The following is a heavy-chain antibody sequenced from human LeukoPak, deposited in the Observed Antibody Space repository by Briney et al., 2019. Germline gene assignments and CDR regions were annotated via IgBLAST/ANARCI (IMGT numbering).Heavy chain of an antibody. CDR1: GGSISSYY. CDR3: AREQRSRGVFDY. J-gene: IGHJ4*02. CDR2: IYYSGST. Sequence: PSETLSLTCTVSGGSISSYYWSWIRQPPGKGLEWIGYIYYSGSTNYNPSLKSRVTISVDTSKNQFSLKLSSVTAADTAVYYCAREQRSRGVFDYWGQGTLVTVSS. V-gene: IGHV4-59*12. D-gene: IGHD1-1*01.